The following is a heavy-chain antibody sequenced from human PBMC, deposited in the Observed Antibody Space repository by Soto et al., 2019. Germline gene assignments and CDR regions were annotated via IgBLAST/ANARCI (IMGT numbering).Heavy chain of an antibody. CDR1: GFTFSSYG. V-gene: IGHV3-30*18. CDR3: ANGKPLEWLGYYYGMDV. D-gene: IGHD3-3*01. J-gene: IGHJ6*02. Sequence: QVQLVESGGGVVQPGRSLRLSCAASGFTFSSYGMHWVRQAPGKGLEWVVVISYDGSNKYYADSVKGRFTISRDNSKNTLYLQMNSLRAEDTAVYYCANGKPLEWLGYYYGMDVWGQGTTVTVSS. CDR2: ISYDGSNK.